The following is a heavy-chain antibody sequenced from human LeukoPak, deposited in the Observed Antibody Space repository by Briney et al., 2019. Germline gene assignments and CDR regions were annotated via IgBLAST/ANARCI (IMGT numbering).Heavy chain of an antibody. J-gene: IGHJ5*02. CDR3: ARDLLCYDIVGA. CDR2: INPNSGGT. CDR1: GYTFTGYY. V-gene: IGHV1-2*02. D-gene: IGHD3-22*01. Sequence: ASVKVSCKASGYTFTGYYMHWVRQAPGQGLEWMGWINPNSGGTNYAQKFQGRVTMTRDTSISTAYMELSRLRSDDTAVYYCARDLLCYDIVGAWGQGTLVTVSS.